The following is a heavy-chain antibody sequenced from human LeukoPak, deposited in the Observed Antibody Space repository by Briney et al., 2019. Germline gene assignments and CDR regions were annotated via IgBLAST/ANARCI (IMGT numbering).Heavy chain of an antibody. V-gene: IGHV1-18*01. Sequence: ASVKVSCKASGYTFTSYGISWVRQAPGQGLEWMGWISAYNGNTNYAQKLQGRVTMTTDTSTSTAYMELRTLRSDDTAVYYCARRTYCIGGSCYSGINDYWGQGTLVTVSS. CDR1: GYTFTSYG. D-gene: IGHD2-15*01. J-gene: IGHJ4*02. CDR2: ISAYNGNT. CDR3: ARRTYCIGGSCYSGINDY.